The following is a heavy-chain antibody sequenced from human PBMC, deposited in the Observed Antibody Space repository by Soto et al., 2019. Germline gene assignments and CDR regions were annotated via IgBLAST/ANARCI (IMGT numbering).Heavy chain of an antibody. J-gene: IGHJ4*02. D-gene: IGHD6-19*01. Sequence: EVQLVESGGGLVQPGGSLRLSCAASGFTFSSYSMNWVHQAPGKGLEWVSYISSSSSTIYYADSVKGRFTISRDNAKNSLYLQMNSLRAEDTAVYYCAVSGWYDYFDYWGQGTLVTVSS. CDR3: AVSGWYDYFDY. CDR2: ISSSSSTI. CDR1: GFTFSSYS. V-gene: IGHV3-48*01.